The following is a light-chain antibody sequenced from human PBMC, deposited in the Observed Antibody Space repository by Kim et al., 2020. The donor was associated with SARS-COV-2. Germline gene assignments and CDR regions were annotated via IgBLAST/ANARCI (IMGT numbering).Light chain of an antibody. V-gene: IGKV3-15*01. Sequence: EIVMTQSPATLSVSPGERAPLSCRASQSVSSNLAWYQQKPGQAPRLLIYGASTRATGIPARFSGSGSGTEFTLTISSLQSEDFAVYYCQQYNNWPPYTFGQGTKLEI. CDR1: QSVSSN. CDR2: GAS. J-gene: IGKJ2*01. CDR3: QQYNNWPPYT.